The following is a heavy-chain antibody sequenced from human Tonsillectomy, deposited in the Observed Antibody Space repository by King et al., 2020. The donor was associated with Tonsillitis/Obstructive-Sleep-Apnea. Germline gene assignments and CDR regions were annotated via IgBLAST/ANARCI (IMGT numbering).Heavy chain of an antibody. CDR3: AREKDCSSTSCYNAFDV. CDR2: ISYDGSNK. D-gene: IGHD2-2*02. Sequence: QVQLVESGGGVVQPGRSLRLSCAASGFTFSTYAMHWVRQAPGKGLEWVAVISYDGSNKYYADSVKGRITISRDNSKNTLYLQMNSLRAEDTAVYYCAREKDCSSTSCYNAFDVWGQGTMVTVSS. CDR1: GFTFSTYA. J-gene: IGHJ3*01. V-gene: IGHV3-30*04.